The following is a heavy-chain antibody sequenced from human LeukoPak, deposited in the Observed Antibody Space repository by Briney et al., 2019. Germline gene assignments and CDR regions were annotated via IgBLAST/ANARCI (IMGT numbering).Heavy chain of an antibody. V-gene: IGHV3-21*01. CDR1: GFTFSDYS. D-gene: IGHD1-1*01. Sequence: GALRLSCAASGFTFSDYSMNWVRQAPGKGLEWVSSISRSSRHVYYAGSVKGRFTIYRDNAKNSLYLQMNSLRAEDMAVYFCVRDLMGSGSTTAYLHHWGQGTMVTVPS. CDR2: ISRSSRHV. J-gene: IGHJ1*01. CDR3: VRDLMGSGSTTAYLHH.